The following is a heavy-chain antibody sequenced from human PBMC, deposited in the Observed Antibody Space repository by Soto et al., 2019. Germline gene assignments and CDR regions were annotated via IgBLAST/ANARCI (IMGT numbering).Heavy chain of an antibody. V-gene: IGHV3-53*01. D-gene: IGHD5-18*01. CDR1: GFSVSSNY. J-gene: IGHJ6*02. CDR3: ARDSTWILYYHYGMDV. Sequence: EVQLVESGGGLIQPGGSLRLSCAASGFSVSSNYMSWVRQAPGKGLEWVSVIYSGGNTHYADSVKGRFTISRDNSKNTLYLQMNSLRAEDTAVYYCARDSTWILYYHYGMDVWGQGTTVTVSS. CDR2: IYSGGNT.